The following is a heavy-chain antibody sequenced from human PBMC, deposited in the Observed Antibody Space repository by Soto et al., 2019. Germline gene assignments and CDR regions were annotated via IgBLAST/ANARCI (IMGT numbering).Heavy chain of an antibody. D-gene: IGHD3-10*01. CDR3: ATDVMIRGLSDC. CDR1: GGSISSYY. CDR2: IYDSGST. V-gene: IGHV4-59*01. Sequence: SETLSLTCTVSGGSISSYYWSWIRQPPGKGLEWIGYIYDSGSTIYNPSLKSRVTMSIDTSKNQFSLKLSSVTAADTAVYYCATDVMIRGLSDCWGQGTLVTVS. J-gene: IGHJ4*02.